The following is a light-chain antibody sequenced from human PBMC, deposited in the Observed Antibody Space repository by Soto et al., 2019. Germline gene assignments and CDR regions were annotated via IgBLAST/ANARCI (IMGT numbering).Light chain of an antibody. Sequence: QSALTQPRSVSGSPGQSVTISCTGTSADVGGYKYVSWYQQNPGKAPKLMIYDVTKRPSGVPDRFAGSKSGNTASLTISGLQTEDEADYYCCSYAGSYTFVLFGGGTKLTVL. V-gene: IGLV2-11*01. CDR1: SADVGGYKY. CDR2: DVT. J-gene: IGLJ2*01. CDR3: CSYAGSYTFVL.